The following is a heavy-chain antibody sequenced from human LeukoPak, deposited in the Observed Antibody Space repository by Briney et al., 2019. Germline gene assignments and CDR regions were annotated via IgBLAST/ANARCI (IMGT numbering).Heavy chain of an antibody. CDR3: ATYSGSYSDAFDI. V-gene: IGHV1-24*01. J-gene: IGHJ3*02. D-gene: IGHD1-26*01. CDR1: GYTLTELS. CDR2: FDPEDGET. Sequence: ASVTVSCKVSGYTLTELSMHWVRQAPGKGLEWMGGFDPEDGETIYAQKFQGRVTMTEDTSTDTADMELSSLRSEDTAVYYCATYSGSYSDAFDIWGQGTMVTVSS.